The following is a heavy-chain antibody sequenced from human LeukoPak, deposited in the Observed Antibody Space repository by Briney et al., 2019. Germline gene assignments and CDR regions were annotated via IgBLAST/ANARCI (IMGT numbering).Heavy chain of an antibody. CDR3: ATGLVLRSYYFDY. V-gene: IGHV3-30-3*01. D-gene: IGHD3-16*01. CDR2: ISYDGSNK. Sequence: GGSLRLSCAASGFTFSSYAMHWVRQAPVKGLEWVAVISYDGSNKYYADSVKGRFTISRDNSKNTLYLQMNSLRAEDTAVYYCATGLVLRSYYFDYWGQGTLVTVSS. CDR1: GFTFSSYA. J-gene: IGHJ4*02.